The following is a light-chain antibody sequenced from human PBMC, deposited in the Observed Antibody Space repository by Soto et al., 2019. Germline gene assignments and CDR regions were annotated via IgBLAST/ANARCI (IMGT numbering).Light chain of an antibody. V-gene: IGLV2-8*01. J-gene: IGLJ1*01. Sequence: QSALTQPPSASGSPGHSVAISCTGTSSDVGGYNYVSWYQQHPGKAPKLMIYEVNKRPSGVPDRFSGSKSGNTAYLTVPGLNAEDDAPYHCSSYSGSSNVFGTGTKVTVL. CDR1: SSDVGGYNY. CDR3: SSYSGSSNV. CDR2: EVN.